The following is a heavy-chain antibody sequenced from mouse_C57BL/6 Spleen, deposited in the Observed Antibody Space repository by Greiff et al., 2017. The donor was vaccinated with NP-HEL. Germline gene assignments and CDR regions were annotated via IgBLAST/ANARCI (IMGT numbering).Heavy chain of an antibody. CDR1: GFTFSSYA. V-gene: IGHV5-9-1*02. CDR2: ISSGGDYI. CDR3: TRELTGFDY. Sequence: EVKVVESGEGLVKPGGSLKLSCAASGFTFSSYAMSWVRQTPEKRLEWVAYISSGGDYIYYADTVKGRFTISRDNARNTLYLQMSSLKSEDTAMYYCTRELTGFDYWGQGTTLTVSS. J-gene: IGHJ2*01. D-gene: IGHD4-1*01.